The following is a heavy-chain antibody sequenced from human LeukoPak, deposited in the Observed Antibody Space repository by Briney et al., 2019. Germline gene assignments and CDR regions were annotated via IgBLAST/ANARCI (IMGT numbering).Heavy chain of an antibody. CDR2: IIPILGIA. CDR3: ARGSLNDSSGYYLNWFDP. CDR1: GGTFSSYT. D-gene: IGHD3-22*01. V-gene: IGHV1-69*02. J-gene: IGHJ5*02. Sequence: ASVKVSCKASGGTFSSYTISWVRQAPGQGLEWMGRIIPILGIANYAQKFQGRITITAAKSTSTAYMELSSLRSEDTAVYYCARGSLNDSSGYYLNWFDPWGQGTLVTVSS.